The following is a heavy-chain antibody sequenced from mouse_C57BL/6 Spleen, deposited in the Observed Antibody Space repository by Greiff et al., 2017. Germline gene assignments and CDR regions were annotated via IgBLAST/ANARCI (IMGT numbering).Heavy chain of an antibody. D-gene: IGHD1-1*01. CDR2: IDPSDSYP. V-gene: IGHV1-59*01. CDR3: ARDYYGSSDCFAY. Sequence: QVQLQQPVAELVRPGTSVKLSCKASGYNITSYCMHWVKQRPGQGLEWIGVIDPSDSYPNYNQKFKGKATLTVDTSSSTAYMQLSSLTSEDSAVYYCARDYYGSSDCFAYWGQGTILTVSA. CDR1: GYNITSYC. J-gene: IGHJ2*01.